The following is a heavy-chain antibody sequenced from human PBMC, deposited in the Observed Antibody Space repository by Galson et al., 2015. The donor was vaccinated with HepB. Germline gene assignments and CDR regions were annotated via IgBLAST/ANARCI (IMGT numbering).Heavy chain of an antibody. CDR2: INHSGST. CDR3: ARYYYYDSSGKDV. V-gene: IGHV4-34*01. CDR1: GGSFSGYY. Sequence: ETLSLTCAVYGGSFSGYYWSWIRQPPGKGLEWIGEINHSGSTNYNPSLKSRVTISVDTSKNQFSLKLSSVTAADTAVYYCARYYYYDSSGKDVWGQGTTVTVSS. J-gene: IGHJ6*02. D-gene: IGHD3-22*01.